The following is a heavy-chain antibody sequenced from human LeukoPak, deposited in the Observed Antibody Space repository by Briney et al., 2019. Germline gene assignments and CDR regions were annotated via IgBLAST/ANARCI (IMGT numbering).Heavy chain of an antibody. V-gene: IGHV1-46*01. CDR3: ARDTGPLGYCSSTSCYSFDY. CDR1: GYTFTSYY. D-gene: IGHD2-2*01. Sequence: ALVKVSCKASGYTFTSYYMHWVRQAPGQGLEWMGIINPSGGSTSYAQKFQGRVTMTRDMSTSTVYMELSSLRSEDTAVYYCARDTGPLGYCSSTSCYSFDYWGQGTLVTVSS. CDR2: INPSGGST. J-gene: IGHJ4*02.